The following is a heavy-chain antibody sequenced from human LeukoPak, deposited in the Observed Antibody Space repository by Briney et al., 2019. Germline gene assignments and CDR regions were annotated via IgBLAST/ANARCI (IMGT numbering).Heavy chain of an antibody. V-gene: IGHV3-23*01. CDR1: GFTFDDYG. D-gene: IGHD1-26*01. J-gene: IGHJ4*02. CDR2: ISGSGGST. CDR3: AKGLVGAYLFDY. Sequence: GGSLRLSCAASGFTFDDYGMSWVRQAPGKGLEWVSAISGSGGSTYYADSVKGRFTISRDNSKNTLYLQMNSLRAEDTAVYYCAKGLVGAYLFDYWGQGTLVTVSS.